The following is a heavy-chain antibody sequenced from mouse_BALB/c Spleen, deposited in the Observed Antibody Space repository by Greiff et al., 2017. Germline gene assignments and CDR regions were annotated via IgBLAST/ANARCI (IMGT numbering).Heavy chain of an antibody. D-gene: IGHD1-1*01. V-gene: IGHV1-5*01. CDR1: GYSFTSYW. Sequence: SGTVLARPGASVKMSCKASGYSFTSYWMHWVKQRPGQGLEWIGAIYPGNSDTSYNQKFKGKAKLTAVTSASTAYMELSSLTNEDSAVYYCTPQFMTTVVADAYWGQGTLVTVSA. CDR3: TPQFMTTVVADAY. CDR2: IYPGNSDT. J-gene: IGHJ3*01.